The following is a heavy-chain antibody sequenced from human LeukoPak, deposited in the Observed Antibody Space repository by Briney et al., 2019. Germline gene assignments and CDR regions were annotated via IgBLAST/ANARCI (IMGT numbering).Heavy chain of an antibody. V-gene: IGHV1-69*05. CDR1: GGTFSSYA. CDR2: IIPIFGTA. Sequence: SVKVSCKASGGTFSSYAISWVRQAPGQGLEWVGRIIPIFGTANYAQKFQGRVTITTDESTSTAYMELSSLRSEDTAVYYCARGRYYDSSGNDYWGQGTLVTVSS. D-gene: IGHD3-22*01. CDR3: ARGRYYDSSGNDY. J-gene: IGHJ4*02.